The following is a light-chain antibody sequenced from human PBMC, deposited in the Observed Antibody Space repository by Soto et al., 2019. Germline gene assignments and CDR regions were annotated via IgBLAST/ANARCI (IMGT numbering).Light chain of an antibody. CDR1: ESISSW. J-gene: IGKJ5*01. Sequence: DIQMTQSPSTLSASVGDRVTITSRASESISSWLAWYQQKPGKAPKLLIYKASSLESGVPSRFSGSGSGTEFTLTISSLHPDDFATYYCQEYNSSPITFGQGTRLEI. V-gene: IGKV1-5*03. CDR2: KAS. CDR3: QEYNSSPIT.